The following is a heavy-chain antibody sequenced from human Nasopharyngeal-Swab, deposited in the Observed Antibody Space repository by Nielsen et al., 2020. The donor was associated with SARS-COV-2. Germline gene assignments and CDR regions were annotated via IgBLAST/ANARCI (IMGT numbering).Heavy chain of an antibody. CDR3: ARIAGTFAFVDY. D-gene: IGHD6-13*01. J-gene: IGHJ4*02. Sequence: SETLSLTCAVYGGSFSGYYWSWIRQPPGKGLEWIGEINHSGRTNYNPYLKSRVTTSVDTSKNQFSLQLSSVTAADTAVYYCARIAGTFAFVDYWGQGTLVTASS. CDR2: INHSGRT. CDR1: GGSFSGYY. V-gene: IGHV4-34*01.